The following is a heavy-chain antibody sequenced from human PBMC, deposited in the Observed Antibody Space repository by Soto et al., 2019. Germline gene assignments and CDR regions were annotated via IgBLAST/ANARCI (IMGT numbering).Heavy chain of an antibody. CDR3: ARSGDILVVVAAGDY. D-gene: IGHD2-15*01. CDR1: GYTFTSYG. J-gene: IGHJ4*02. V-gene: IGHV1-18*04. CDR2: ISAYNGNT. Sequence: QVQLVQSGAEVKKPGASVKVSCKASGYTFTSYGISWVRQAPGQGLEWMGWISAYNGNTNYAQKLQGRVTMTTDTATSTAYMEVRSLRSDDTGVYYCARSGDILVVVAAGDYWGQGTLVTVSS.